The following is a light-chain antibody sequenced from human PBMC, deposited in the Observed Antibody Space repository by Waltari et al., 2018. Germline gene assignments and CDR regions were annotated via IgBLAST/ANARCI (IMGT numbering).Light chain of an antibody. CDR2: DAS. Sequence: DVQLTQSPSSLSASVGGRIPITCQASQDIYNYLNWFQQKPGKAPKLLIYDASNLETGVPSRFSGSRSGTDFTFTISSLQPEDVATYYCQQYENFPYSFGQGTKLEIK. CDR1: QDIYNY. CDR3: QQYENFPYS. V-gene: IGKV1-33*01. J-gene: IGKJ2*03.